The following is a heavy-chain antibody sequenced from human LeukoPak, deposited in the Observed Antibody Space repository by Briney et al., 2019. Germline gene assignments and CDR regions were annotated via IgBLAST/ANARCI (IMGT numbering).Heavy chain of an antibody. D-gene: IGHD6-6*01. CDR3: ARTAARRFDY. J-gene: IGHJ4*02. CDR1: GGTFSSYA. V-gene: IGHV1-69*05. Sequence: ASVKVSCKASGGTFSSYAISWVRQAPGQGLEWMGGIIPIFGTANYAQKFQGRVTMTRDTSTSTVYMELSSLRSDDTAVYYCARTAARRFDYWGQGTLVTVSS. CDR2: IIPIFGTA.